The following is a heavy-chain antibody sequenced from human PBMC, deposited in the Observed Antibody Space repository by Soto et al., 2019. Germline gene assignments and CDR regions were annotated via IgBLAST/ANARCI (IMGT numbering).Heavy chain of an antibody. Sequence: GESLKISCKGSGYSFTSYWIGWVRQMPGKGLEWMGIIYPGDSDTRYSPAFQGQVTITPDKSISTAYLQWSSLKASDTAMYYCATRLYWVSVDAFDIWGQGTMVTVSS. CDR1: GYSFTSYW. J-gene: IGHJ3*02. CDR3: ATRLYWVSVDAFDI. CDR2: IYPGDSDT. D-gene: IGHD3-9*01. V-gene: IGHV5-51*01.